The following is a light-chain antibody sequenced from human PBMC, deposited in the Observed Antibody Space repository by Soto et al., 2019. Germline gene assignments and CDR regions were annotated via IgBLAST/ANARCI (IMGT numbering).Light chain of an antibody. CDR1: QSISSY. Sequence: DIPMTQSPSSLSASVGDRVTITCRASQSISSYLNWYQQKPGKAPKLLIYAASSLQSGVPSRFSGSGSGTDFTLTISSLQPEDFATYYCQQANSFPPTFGGGTKVEIK. V-gene: IGKV1-39*01. J-gene: IGKJ4*01. CDR2: AAS. CDR3: QQANSFPPT.